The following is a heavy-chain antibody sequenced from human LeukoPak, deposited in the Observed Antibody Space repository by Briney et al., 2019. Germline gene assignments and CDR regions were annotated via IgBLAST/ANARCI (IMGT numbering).Heavy chain of an antibody. Sequence: GASVKVSCKASGGTFSSYAISWVRQAPGQGLEWMGGIIPIFGTANYAQEFQGRVTITADESTSTAYMELSSLRFEDTAVYYCARDRYDSSGYYVDYWGQGTLVTVSS. CDR3: ARDRYDSSGYYVDY. CDR1: GGTFSSYA. J-gene: IGHJ4*02. CDR2: IIPIFGTA. D-gene: IGHD3-22*01. V-gene: IGHV1-69*13.